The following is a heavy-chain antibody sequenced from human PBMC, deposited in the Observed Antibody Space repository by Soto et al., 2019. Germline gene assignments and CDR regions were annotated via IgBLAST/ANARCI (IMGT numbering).Heavy chain of an antibody. CDR1: GFTFSSYA. CDR2: VSIGGST. V-gene: IGHV3-23*01. D-gene: IGHD2-15*01. Sequence: GGSLRLSCAASGFTFSSYAMGWVRQGPGKGLEWVAVVSIGGSTHYADSVRGRFTISRDNSKNTLSLQMNSLTAEDTAVYFCAKRRGAGGHFDYWGQGALATVSS. CDR3: AKRRGAGGHFDY. J-gene: IGHJ4*02.